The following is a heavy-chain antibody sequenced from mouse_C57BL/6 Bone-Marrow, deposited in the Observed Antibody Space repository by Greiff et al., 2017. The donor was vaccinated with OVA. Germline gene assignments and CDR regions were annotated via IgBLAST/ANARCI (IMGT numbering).Heavy chain of an antibody. CDR1: GFTFSSYG. CDR2: ISSGGSYT. CDR3: ARHEDYDAMDD. J-gene: IGHJ4*01. V-gene: IGHV5-6*01. Sequence: EVQLVESGGDLVKPGGSLKLSCAASGFTFSSYGMSWVRQTPDQRLEWVATISSGGSYTYYPDSVKGRFTLSRDNAKNTLYLQMSSLKADDTAMDYCARHEDYDAMDDWGQGTSVTVSS.